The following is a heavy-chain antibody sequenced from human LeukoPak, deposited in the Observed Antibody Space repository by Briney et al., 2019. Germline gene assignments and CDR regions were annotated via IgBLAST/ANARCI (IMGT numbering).Heavy chain of an antibody. CDR1: GYTFTSYD. CDR3: ARELQRRKNDAFDI. Sequence: GASVKVSCKASGYTFTSYDINWVRQATGQGLEWMGWMNPNSGNTGYAQKFQGRVTITRNTSISTAYMELSSLRSEDTAVYYCARELQRRKNDAFDIWGQGTMVTVSS. CDR2: MNPNSGNT. V-gene: IGHV1-8*01. D-gene: IGHD4-11*01. J-gene: IGHJ3*02.